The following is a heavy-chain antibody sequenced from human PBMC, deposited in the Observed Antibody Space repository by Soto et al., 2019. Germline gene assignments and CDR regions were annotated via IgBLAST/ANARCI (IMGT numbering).Heavy chain of an antibody. J-gene: IGHJ4*02. D-gene: IGHD3-22*01. CDR1: GYTFTSYG. CDR2: ISAYNGNT. Sequence: ASVKVSCKASGYTFTSYGISWVRQAPGQGLEWMGWISAYNGNTNYAQKLQGRVTMTTDTSTSTAYMELRSLRSDDTAVYYCAREKYYYDSSGKNRFDYWGQGTLVTVSS. CDR3: AREKYYYDSSGKNRFDY. V-gene: IGHV1-18*01.